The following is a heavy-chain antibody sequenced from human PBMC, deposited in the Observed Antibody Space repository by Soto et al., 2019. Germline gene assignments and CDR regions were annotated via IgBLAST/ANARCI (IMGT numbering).Heavy chain of an antibody. CDR1: GGSISRAGYS. J-gene: IGHJ4*02. CDR2: IYNSGST. Sequence: QLQLQESGLRLVKPSQTLSLTCAVSGGSISRAGYSWSWIRQSPGKGLEWIGYIYNSGSTFYNPSLKSRLTISVDRSKNQLSLQLNSVTAADTAVYYCASSRVVTTYFDYWGQGTLVTVSS. CDR3: ASSRVVTTYFDY. V-gene: IGHV4-30-2*06. D-gene: IGHD2-21*02.